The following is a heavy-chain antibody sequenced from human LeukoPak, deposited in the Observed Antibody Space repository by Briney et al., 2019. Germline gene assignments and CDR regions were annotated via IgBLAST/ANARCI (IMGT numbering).Heavy chain of an antibody. Sequence: GGSLRLSCAASGFTFSDYYMSWIRQAPGKGLEWVSSISSSSSYIYYADSVKGRFTISRDNAKNSLYLQMNSLRAEDTAVYYCARKPYDYVWGSYRPFDYWGQGTLVTVSS. CDR1: GFTFSDYY. CDR2: ISSSSSYI. V-gene: IGHV3-11*06. CDR3: ARKPYDYVWGSYRPFDY. J-gene: IGHJ4*02. D-gene: IGHD3-16*02.